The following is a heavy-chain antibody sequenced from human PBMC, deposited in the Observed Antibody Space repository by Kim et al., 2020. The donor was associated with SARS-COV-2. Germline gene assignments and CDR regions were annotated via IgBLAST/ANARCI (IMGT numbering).Heavy chain of an antibody. CDR2: INPSGGT. V-gene: IGHV4-34*01. J-gene: IGHJ4*02. D-gene: IGHD5-18*01. CDR3: ARGRGEIQLWFFGVRRTVYYFDY. Sequence: SETLSLTCAVYGGSFSGYYWSWMRQPPGKGLELSGEINPSGGTNYNPSIKSRVNISVDTSKNQFSLKLRSVTAADTAVYYCARGRGEIQLWFFGVRRTVYYFDYWGQGHRVYVSP. CDR1: GGSFSGYY.